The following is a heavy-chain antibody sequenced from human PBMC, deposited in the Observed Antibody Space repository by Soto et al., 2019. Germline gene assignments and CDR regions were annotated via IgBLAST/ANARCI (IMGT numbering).Heavy chain of an antibody. Sequence: SETLSLPCTVSGGSISSVDYHWSWFRQPPGKGLDWIGFVYYTGNTYYNPSLKSRLTISVDTSKNQFSLKLSSVTAADTAVYYCARSDFWSGYYTDYWGQGTLVTVSS. D-gene: IGHD3-3*01. CDR1: GGSISSVDYH. CDR2: VYYTGNT. V-gene: IGHV4-30-4*08. CDR3: ARSDFWSGYYTDY. J-gene: IGHJ4*02.